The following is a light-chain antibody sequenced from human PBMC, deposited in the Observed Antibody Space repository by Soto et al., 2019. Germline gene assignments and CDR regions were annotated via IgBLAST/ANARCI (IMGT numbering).Light chain of an antibody. Sequence: EFVLTQSPGTLSLSPGERATLSCRASHSVTSDYLAWYQQKPGQAPILLIHGATKRATVIPDRFSGSGSGTDLNLTISILEAEDCTGDCSQQYGDLPRVLGQGTKVDI. CDR1: HSVTSDY. CDR2: GAT. J-gene: IGKJ1*01. CDR3: QQYGDLPRV. V-gene: IGKV3-20*01.